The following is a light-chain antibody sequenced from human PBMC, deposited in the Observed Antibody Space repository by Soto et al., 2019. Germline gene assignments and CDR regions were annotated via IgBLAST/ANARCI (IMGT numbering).Light chain of an antibody. CDR1: QSVSTW. CDR3: QQSYSRMT. J-gene: IGKJ1*01. V-gene: IGKV1-5*01. Sequence: DIQMTQSPSTLSASVGYSVTFTCRASQSVSTWLAWYQQKPVKAPKLLIYAASRLESGVPSRFSGSRSGTDFTLTISSLQPEDFATYYCQQSYSRMTFGQGTKVDI. CDR2: AAS.